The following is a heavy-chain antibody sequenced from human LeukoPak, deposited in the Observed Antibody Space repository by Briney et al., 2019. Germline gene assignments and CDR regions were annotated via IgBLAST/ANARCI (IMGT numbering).Heavy chain of an antibody. V-gene: IGHV1-18*01. CDR1: GYTFTNYG. CDR2: ISAFNGNT. J-gene: IGHJ4*02. Sequence: ASVKVSCKASGYTFTNYGISWVRQAPGQGLEWMGWISAFNGNTNYAQKFQGRVTMTRDTSISTAYMELSRLRSDDTAVYYCARGGGYYYDSSGFYWGQGTLVTVSS. D-gene: IGHD3-22*01. CDR3: ARGGGYYYDSSGFY.